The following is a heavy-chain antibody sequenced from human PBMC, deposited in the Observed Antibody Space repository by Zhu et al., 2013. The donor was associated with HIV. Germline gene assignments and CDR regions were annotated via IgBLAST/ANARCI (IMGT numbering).Heavy chain of an antibody. CDR3: ARVAQYYYDSSGYYLLDY. V-gene: IGHV1-69*01. J-gene: IGHJ4*02. CDR2: IIPIFGTA. CDR1: GGTFSSYA. D-gene: IGHD3-22*01. Sequence: QVQLVQSGAEVKKPGSSVKVSCKASGGTFSSYAISWVRQAPGQGLEWMGGIIPIFGTANYAQKFQGRVTITADESTSTAYMELSSLRSEDTAVYYCARVAQYYYDSSGYYLLDYWGQGTLGHRLL.